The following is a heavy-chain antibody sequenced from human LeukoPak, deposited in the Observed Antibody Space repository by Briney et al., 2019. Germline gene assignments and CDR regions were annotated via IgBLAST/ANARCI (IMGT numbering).Heavy chain of an antibody. CDR1: GFTFSNHG. V-gene: IGHV3-30*02. Sequence: GGSLRLSCAASGFTFSNHGMHWVRQAPGKGLEWVAVVWYGGSDKYYADSVKGRFTISRDNSRNTLYLQMNGLRAEDTAVYYCAKDRSGYCSTPSCSPGMDVWGKGTTVTVSS. CDR3: AKDRSGYCSTPSCSPGMDV. D-gene: IGHD2-2*01. CDR2: VWYGGSDK. J-gene: IGHJ6*03.